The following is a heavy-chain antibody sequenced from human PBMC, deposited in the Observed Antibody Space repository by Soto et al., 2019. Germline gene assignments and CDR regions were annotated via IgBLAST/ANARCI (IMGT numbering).Heavy chain of an antibody. D-gene: IGHD1-26*01. Sequence: GGSLRLSCVASGLIFTNAWIHWVRQAPGKGLEWVGRIKSKSDGGTADYAAPVEGRFIISRDDSTNTVYLQLNSLKSEDTALYYCPHPQEQLPDMDVGGQGTSVTVSS. V-gene: IGHV3-15*07. J-gene: IGHJ6*02. CDR3: PHPQEQLPDMDV. CDR2: IKSKSDGGTA. CDR1: GLIFTNAW.